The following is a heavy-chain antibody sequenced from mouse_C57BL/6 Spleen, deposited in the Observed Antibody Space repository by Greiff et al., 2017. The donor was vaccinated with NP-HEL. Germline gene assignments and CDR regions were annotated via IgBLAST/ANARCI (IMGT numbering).Heavy chain of an antibody. CDR3: ARPIYYDYDVDWFAY. CDR2: IYPRDGST. J-gene: IGHJ3*01. V-gene: IGHV1-78*01. Sequence: VQLQQSDAELVKPGASVKISCKVSGYTFTDHTIHWMKQRPEQGLEWIGYIYPRDGSTKYNEKFKGKATLTADKSSSTAYMQLNSLTSEDSAVYFCARPIYYDYDVDWFAYWGQGTLVTVSA. D-gene: IGHD2-4*01. CDR1: GYTFTDHT.